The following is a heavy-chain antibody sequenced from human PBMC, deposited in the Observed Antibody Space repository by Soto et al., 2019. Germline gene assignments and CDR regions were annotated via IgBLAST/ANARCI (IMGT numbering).Heavy chain of an antibody. J-gene: IGHJ6*02. CDR2: ISSSSSYI. D-gene: IGHD3-10*01. CDR3: ASLYYGSGSYYYGMDV. CDR1: GFTFSSYS. V-gene: IGHV3-21*01. Sequence: GGSLRLSCAASGFTFSSYSMNWVRQAPGKGLEWVSSISSSSSYIYYEDSVKGRFTISRDNAKNSLYLQMNSLRAEDTAVYYCASLYYGSGSYYYGMDVWGQGTTVTVSS.